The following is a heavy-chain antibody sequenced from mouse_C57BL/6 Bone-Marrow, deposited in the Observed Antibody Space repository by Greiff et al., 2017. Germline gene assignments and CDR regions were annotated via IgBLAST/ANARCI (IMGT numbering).Heavy chain of an antibody. J-gene: IGHJ2*01. V-gene: IGHV3-6*01. CDR2: ISYDGSN. D-gene: IGHD2-5*01. CDR1: GYSITSGYY. CDR3: ARAYYSNYDY. Sequence: EVKVEESGPGLVKPSQSLSLTCSVTGYSITSGYYWNWIRQFPGNKLEWMGYISYDGSNNYNPSLKNRISITRDTSKNQFFLKLNSVTTEDTATYYCARAYYSNYDYWGQGTTLTVSS.